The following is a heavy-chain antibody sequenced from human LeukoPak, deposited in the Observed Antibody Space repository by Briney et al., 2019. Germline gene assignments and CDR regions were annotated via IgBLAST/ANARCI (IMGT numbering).Heavy chain of an antibody. D-gene: IGHD1-26*01. CDR2: IYTSGST. Sequence: PSETLSLTCTVSGGSISSYYWSWIRQPAGKGLEWIGRIYTSGSTNYNSSLKSRVTMSVDTSKNQFSLKLSSVTAADTAVCYCTRNSGSYYAYAFDIWGHGTMVTVST. CDR3: TRNSGSYYAYAFDI. V-gene: IGHV4-4*07. J-gene: IGHJ3*02. CDR1: GGSISSYY.